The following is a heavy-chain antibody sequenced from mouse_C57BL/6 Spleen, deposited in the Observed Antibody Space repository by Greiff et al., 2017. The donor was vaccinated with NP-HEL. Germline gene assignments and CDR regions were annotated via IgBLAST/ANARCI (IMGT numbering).Heavy chain of an antibody. CDR3: AIYYYGSSPWFAY. CDR1: GYTFTDYY. V-gene: IGHV1-26*01. J-gene: IGHJ3*01. Sequence: EVQLQQSGPELVKPGASVKISCKASGYTFTDYYMNWVKQSHGKSLEWIGDINPNNGGTSYNQKFKGKATLTVDKSSSTAYMELRSLTSEDSAVYYCAIYYYGSSPWFAYWGQGTLVTVSA. CDR2: INPNNGGT. D-gene: IGHD1-1*01.